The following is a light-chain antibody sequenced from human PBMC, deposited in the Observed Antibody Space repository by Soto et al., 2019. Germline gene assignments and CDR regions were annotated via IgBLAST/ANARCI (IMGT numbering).Light chain of an antibody. J-gene: IGLJ2*01. CDR2: EVT. Sequence: QSVLTQPASVSGSPGQSITISCTGTSSDIGTYDLVSWYQQHPGKAPKLMIYEVTKRPSGISNRFSGSKSGNTASLTISGLQAEDEADYYCCSYVGYSPPYVIFGGGTKVTVL. CDR1: SSDIGTYDL. V-gene: IGLV2-23*02. CDR3: CSYVGYSPPYVI.